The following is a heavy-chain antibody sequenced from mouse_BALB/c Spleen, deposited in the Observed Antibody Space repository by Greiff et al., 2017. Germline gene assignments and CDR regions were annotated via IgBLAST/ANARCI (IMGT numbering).Heavy chain of an antibody. D-gene: IGHD2-1*01. V-gene: IGHV1S81*02. CDR2: INPSNGRT. J-gene: IGHJ3*01. CDR1: GYTFTSYW. CDR3: ARSGYGNYNFAY. Sequence: QVQLQQSGAELVKPGASVKLSCKASGYTFTSYWMHWVKQRPGQGLEWIGEINPSNGRTNYNEKFKSKATLTVDKSSSTAYMQLSSLTSEDSAVYYCARSGYGNYNFAYWGQGTLVTVSA.